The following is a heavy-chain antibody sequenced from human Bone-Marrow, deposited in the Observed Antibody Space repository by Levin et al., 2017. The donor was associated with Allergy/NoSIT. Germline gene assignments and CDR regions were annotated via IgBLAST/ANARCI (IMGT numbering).Heavy chain of an antibody. D-gene: IGHD2-15*01. V-gene: IGHV3-69-1*01. J-gene: IGHJ2*01. CDR3: ARDPRGYCSGGSCLPGVYLDL. CDR2: IGSSGNT. CDR1: GFTSSNFS. Sequence: GGSLRLSCAASGFTSSNFSLNWIRQAPGKGLEWISNIGSSGNTNYADSVKGRFTISRDNAENSVYLQLNSLRVDDTAVYYCARDPRGYCSGGSCLPGVYLDLWGRGTLVTISS.